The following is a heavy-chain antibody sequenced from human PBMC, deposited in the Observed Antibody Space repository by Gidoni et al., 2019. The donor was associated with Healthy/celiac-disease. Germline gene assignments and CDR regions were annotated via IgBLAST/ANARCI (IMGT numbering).Heavy chain of an antibody. V-gene: IGHV3-66*02. Sequence: EVQLVESGGGLVQPGWSLRLSCAASGFTVSSNYMSWVRQAPGKGLEWVSVIYSGGSTYYADSVKGRFTISRDNSKNTLYLQMNSLRAEDTAVYYCARGDVTMVRGGIYWGQGTLVTVSS. CDR2: IYSGGST. J-gene: IGHJ4*02. D-gene: IGHD3-10*01. CDR3: ARGDVTMVRGGIY. CDR1: GFTVSSNY.